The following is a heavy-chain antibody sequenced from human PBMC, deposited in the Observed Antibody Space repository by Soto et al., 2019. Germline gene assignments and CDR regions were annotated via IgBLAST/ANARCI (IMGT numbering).Heavy chain of an antibody. Sequence: GGSLRLSCAASGFTFSSYGMHWVRQAPGKGLEWLTVISYDGGNKYYADSVKGRFTISRDNSKNTLYLQMNSLRAEDAAVYYCAKTLGYCSSTSCSKDYYYHYGMDVWGQGTTVTVSS. CDR2: ISYDGGNK. CDR1: GFTFSSYG. J-gene: IGHJ6*02. V-gene: IGHV3-30*18. D-gene: IGHD2-2*01. CDR3: AKTLGYCSSTSCSKDYYYHYGMDV.